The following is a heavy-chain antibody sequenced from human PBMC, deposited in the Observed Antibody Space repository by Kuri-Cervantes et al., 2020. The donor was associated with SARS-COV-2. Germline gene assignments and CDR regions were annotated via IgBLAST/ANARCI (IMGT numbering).Heavy chain of an antibody. CDR2: VKTNSGNT. CDR1: ETTFPNYD. Sequence: ASVKVSCKAPETTFPNYDINWVRQATEQGLEWMGMVKTNSGNTLYAQIFQGRVTMTRDTSTSTVYLELSSLTSEDTAIYYCAREGGGDPLVLGFGVVIHDAFDIWGQGTMVTVSS. CDR3: AREGGGDPLVLGFGVVIHDAFDI. J-gene: IGHJ3*02. D-gene: IGHD3-3*01. V-gene: IGHV1-8*01.